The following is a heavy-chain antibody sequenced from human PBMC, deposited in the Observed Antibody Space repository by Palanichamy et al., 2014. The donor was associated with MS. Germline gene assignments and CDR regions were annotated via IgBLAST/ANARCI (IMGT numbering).Heavy chain of an antibody. J-gene: IGHJ6*02. CDR1: GLTFRNYW. Sequence: EVQLVESGGGLVQPGGSLRLSCAASGLTFRNYWMSWVRQAPGKGLEWVVNIKEDGSEKYYVDSVKGRFTISRDNAKNSLYLQMNSLRTEDTAVYYCARSYEFWSGGSYNYCGMDVWGQGTTVTVSS. CDR2: IKEDGSEK. D-gene: IGHD3-3*01. CDR3: ARSYEFWSGGSYNYCGMDV. V-gene: IGHV3-7*01.